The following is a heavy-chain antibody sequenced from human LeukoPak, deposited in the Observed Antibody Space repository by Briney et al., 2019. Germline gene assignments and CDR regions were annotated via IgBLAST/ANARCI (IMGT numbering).Heavy chain of an antibody. CDR3: ARRGGYCSSTSCYRGNWFDP. D-gene: IGHD2-2*03. V-gene: IGHV4-59*08. CDR1: GGSISSYY. CDR2: IYYSGST. Sequence: SETLSLTCTVSGGSISSYYWSWIRQPPGKGLEWIRYIYYSGSTNYNPSLKSRVTISVDTSKNQFSLKLSSVTAADTAVYYCARRGGYCSSTSCYRGNWFDPWGQGTLVTVSS. J-gene: IGHJ5*02.